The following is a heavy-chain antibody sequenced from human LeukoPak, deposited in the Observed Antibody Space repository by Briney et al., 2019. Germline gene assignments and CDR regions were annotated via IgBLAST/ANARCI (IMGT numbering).Heavy chain of an antibody. Sequence: SQTLSLTCTVSGGSISSGGYYWSWIRQHPGKGLEWIGYIYYSGSTYYNPSLKSRVTISVDTSKNQFSLKLRSVTAADTAVYYCARDAVAPYGSGSHEDYGMDVWGQGTTVTVSS. J-gene: IGHJ6*02. CDR2: IYYSGST. D-gene: IGHD3-10*01. V-gene: IGHV4-31*03. CDR3: ARDAVAPYGSGSHEDYGMDV. CDR1: GGSISSGGYY.